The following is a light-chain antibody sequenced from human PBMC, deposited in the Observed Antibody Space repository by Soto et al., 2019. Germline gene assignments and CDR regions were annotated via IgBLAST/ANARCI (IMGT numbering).Light chain of an antibody. CDR1: QTVAKN. CDR2: GAS. CDR3: QQYNTWPPPSES. V-gene: IGKV3D-15*01. Sequence: EIVMTQSPAILSVSPGERATLSCRASQTVAKNLAWYQQKPGQPPRLLIYGASTWATGVPARFSGSGSGTEFTLTISSLQCEDFAIYYCQQYNTWPPPSESVGPGTKVDIK. J-gene: IGKJ3*01.